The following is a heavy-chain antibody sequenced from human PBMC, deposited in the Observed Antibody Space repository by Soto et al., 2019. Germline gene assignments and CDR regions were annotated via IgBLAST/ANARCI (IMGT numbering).Heavy chain of an antibody. V-gene: IGHV3-23*01. CDR1: EFTFSNYA. J-gene: IGHJ4*02. D-gene: IGHD5-18*01. CDR2: ITNNGGST. Sequence: EVQLLESGGGLVQPGGSLRLSCAASEFTFSNYAMSWVRQAPGKGLEWVSTITNNGGSTYFADSVKGRFSISRDNSKNTLYLQMVRLRAEDTALYYCAKGGAMITAQFDSWGQGTLVTVSS. CDR3: AKGGAMITAQFDS.